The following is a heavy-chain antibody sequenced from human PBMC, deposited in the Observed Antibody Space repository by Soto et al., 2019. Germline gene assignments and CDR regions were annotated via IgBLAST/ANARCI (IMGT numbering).Heavy chain of an antibody. V-gene: IGHV1-18*01. J-gene: IGHJ5*02. CDR3: ARVLVVSQWLIRWFDP. CDR1: GYTFTSYG. D-gene: IGHD6-19*01. Sequence: QVQLVQSGAEVKKPGASVKVSCKASGYTFTSYGISWVRQAPGQGLKWMGWISAYNGNTNSAQKLQGRDTMTTDTSTSTAYLELRSLRSDDTAVYYCARVLVVSQWLIRWFDPWGQGTLVTVSS. CDR2: ISAYNGNT.